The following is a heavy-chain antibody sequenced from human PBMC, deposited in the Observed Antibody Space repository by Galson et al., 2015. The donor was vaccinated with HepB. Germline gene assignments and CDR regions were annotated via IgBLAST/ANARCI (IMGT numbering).Heavy chain of an antibody. CDR1: GGTFSSYA. Sequence: SVKVSCKASGGTFSSYAISWMRQAPGQGLEWMGGIIPIFGTANYAQKFQGRVTITADESTSTAYMELSSLRSEDTAVYYCARDWSYDSSGYYYYYYGMDVWGQGTTVTVSS. J-gene: IGHJ6*02. D-gene: IGHD3-22*01. CDR3: ARDWSYDSSGYYYYYYGMDV. CDR2: IIPIFGTA. V-gene: IGHV1-69*13.